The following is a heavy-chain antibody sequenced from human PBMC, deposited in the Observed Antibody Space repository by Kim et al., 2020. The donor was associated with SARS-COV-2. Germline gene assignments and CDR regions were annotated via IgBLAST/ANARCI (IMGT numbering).Heavy chain of an antibody. V-gene: IGHV1-69*13. D-gene: IGHD7-27*01. Sequence: SVKVSFKASGGTFSSYAISWVRQAPGQGLEWMGGIIPIFGTANYAQKFQGRVTITANESTSTAYMELSSLRSEDTAVYYCARSGDEGYYFDYWGQGTLVTVSS. J-gene: IGHJ4*02. CDR1: GGTFSSYA. CDR3: ARSGDEGYYFDY. CDR2: IIPIFGTA.